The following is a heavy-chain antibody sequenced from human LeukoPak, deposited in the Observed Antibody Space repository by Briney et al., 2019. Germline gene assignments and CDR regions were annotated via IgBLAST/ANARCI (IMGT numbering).Heavy chain of an antibody. CDR1: GGAISDSNYY. Sequence: SETLSLTCTVSGGAISDSNYYWGWIRQPPGEGLEWIGNIYYSGNTFYNPSLKSRVTISVDTSKNQFSLKLSSVTAADTAVYYCARYLAAGYFDLWGRGTLVTVSS. J-gene: IGHJ2*01. D-gene: IGHD6-25*01. CDR3: ARYLAAGYFDL. CDR2: IYYSGNT. V-gene: IGHV4-39*07.